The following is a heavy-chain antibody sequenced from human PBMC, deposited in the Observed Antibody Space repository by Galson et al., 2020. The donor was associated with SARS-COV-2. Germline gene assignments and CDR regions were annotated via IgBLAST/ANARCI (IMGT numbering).Heavy chain of an antibody. J-gene: IGHJ5*02. CDR2: ISGSGGST. Sequence: GESLKISCAASGFTFSSYAMSWVRQAPGKGLEWVSAISGSGGSTYYADSVKGRFTISRDNSKNTLYLQMNSLRAEDTAVYYCAKASDSGTDLNWFDPWGQGTLVTVSS. CDR3: AKASDSGTDLNWFDP. V-gene: IGHV3-23*01. CDR1: GFTFSSYA. D-gene: IGHD3-10*01.